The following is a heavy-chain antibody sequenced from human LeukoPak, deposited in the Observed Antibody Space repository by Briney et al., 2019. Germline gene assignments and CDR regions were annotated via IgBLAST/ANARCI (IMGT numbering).Heavy chain of an antibody. CDR3: ARDRYSYGLDY. V-gene: IGHV4-31*03. CDR2: IYYSGST. CDR1: GGSISSGGYY. Sequence: SQTLSLTCTVSGGSISSGGYYWSWIRQHPGKGLEWIGYIYYSGSTYYSPSLKSRVTISVDTSKNQFSLKLSSVTAADTAVYYCARDRYSYGLDYWGQGTLVTVSS. D-gene: IGHD5-18*01. J-gene: IGHJ4*02.